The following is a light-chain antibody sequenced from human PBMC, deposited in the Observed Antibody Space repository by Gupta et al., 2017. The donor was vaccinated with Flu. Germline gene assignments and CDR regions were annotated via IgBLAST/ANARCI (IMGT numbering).Light chain of an antibody. CDR2: AAS. Sequence: PSFLSASVGDRVTITCRASLDISSYLAWYQQKPGKAPKLLIYAASTLQSGVPSRFSGSGSGTDFTLTISSLQPEDSATYYCQQLNSYPRTFGRGTKVDIK. CDR1: LDISSY. J-gene: IGKJ3*01. CDR3: QQLNSYPRT. V-gene: IGKV1-9*01.